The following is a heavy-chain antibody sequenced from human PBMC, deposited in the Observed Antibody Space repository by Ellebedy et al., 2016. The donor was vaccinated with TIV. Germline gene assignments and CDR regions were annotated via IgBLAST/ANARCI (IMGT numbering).Heavy chain of an antibody. CDR1: GGSISSGGYY. D-gene: IGHD5-24*01. Sequence: MPSETLSLTCTVSGGSISSGGYYWSWIRQHPGKGLEWIGYMYHSGSTNYNPSLKSRVTIAADTSKNQFSLRLSSVTAADTAVYYCARGAEMATIWGYYFDYWGQGTLVTVSS. CDR3: ARGAEMATIWGYYFDY. V-gene: IGHV4-31*03. J-gene: IGHJ4*02. CDR2: MYHSGST.